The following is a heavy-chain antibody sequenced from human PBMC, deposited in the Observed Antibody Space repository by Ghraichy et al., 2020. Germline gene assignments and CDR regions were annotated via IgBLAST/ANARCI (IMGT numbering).Heavy chain of an antibody. CDR2: IWYDGSNK. J-gene: IGHJ6*02. Sequence: GGSLRLSCAASGFTFSSYGMHWVRQAPGKGLEWVAVIWYDGSNKYYADSVKGRFTISRDNSKNTLYLQMNSLRAEDTAVYYCARDYGSGPVYGMDVWGQGTTVTVSS. D-gene: IGHD3-10*01. CDR3: ARDYGSGPVYGMDV. V-gene: IGHV3-33*01. CDR1: GFTFSSYG.